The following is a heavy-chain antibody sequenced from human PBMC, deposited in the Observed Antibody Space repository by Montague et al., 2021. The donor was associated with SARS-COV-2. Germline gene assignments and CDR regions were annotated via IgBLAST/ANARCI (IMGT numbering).Heavy chain of an antibody. Sequence: SETLSLTCAVYGASFRDYDRSWIRQPPGQGQEWIGEIFHDGITKYNPYLTSRVPISLDASKCKFSLWLNSVTAADAAVCFCAPIFGTNHFYFDYWDQGALVTVSS. CDR3: APIFGTNHFYFDY. V-gene: IGHV4-34*12. D-gene: IGHD2-8*01. CDR2: IFHDGIT. CDR1: GASFRDYD. J-gene: IGHJ4*02.